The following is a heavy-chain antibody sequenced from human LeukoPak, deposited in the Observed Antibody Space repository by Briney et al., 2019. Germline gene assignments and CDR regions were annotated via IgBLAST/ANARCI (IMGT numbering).Heavy chain of an antibody. CDR1: GVSINGNY. J-gene: IGHJ5*02. D-gene: IGHD3-3*01. CDR3: ARVFRGVVTSNWFDP. Sequence: PSETLSLTCTVSGVSINGNYWTWIRQLLGKRLEWIGLVSDTGDTDYNPCLKSRLTISVDTSKSQLSLSLSSVTAADTALYYCARVFRGVVTSNWFDPWGQGTLVTVSS. CDR2: VSDTGDT. V-gene: IGHV4-59*01.